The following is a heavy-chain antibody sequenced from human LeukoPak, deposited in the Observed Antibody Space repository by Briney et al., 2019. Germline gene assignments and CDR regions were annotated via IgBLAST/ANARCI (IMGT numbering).Heavy chain of an antibody. CDR3: AKDLDYGDYSDY. V-gene: IGHV3-23*01. CDR2: ISGSGGST. CDR1: GFTFSSYA. Sequence: QSGGSLRLSCAASGFTFSSYAMSWVRQALGKGLEWVSAISGSGGSTYYADSVKGRFTISRDNSKNTLYLQMNSLRAEDTAVYYCAKDLDYGDYSDYWGQGTLVTVSS. J-gene: IGHJ4*02. D-gene: IGHD4-17*01.